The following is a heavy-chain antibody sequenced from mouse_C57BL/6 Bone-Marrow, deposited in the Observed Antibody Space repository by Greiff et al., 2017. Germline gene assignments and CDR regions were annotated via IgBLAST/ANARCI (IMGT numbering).Heavy chain of an antibody. CDR2: IDPSDSYT. J-gene: IGHJ1*03. Sequence: QVQLKQSGAELVMPGASVKLSCKASGYTFTSYWMHWVKQRPGQGLEWIGEIDPSDSYTNYNQKFKGKSTLTVDKSSSTAYMQLSSLTSEDSAVYYCARTKNIYYYWYFDVWGTGTTVTVSS. CDR1: GYTFTSYW. V-gene: IGHV1-69*01. CDR3: ARTKNIYYYWYFDV. D-gene: IGHD1-1*01.